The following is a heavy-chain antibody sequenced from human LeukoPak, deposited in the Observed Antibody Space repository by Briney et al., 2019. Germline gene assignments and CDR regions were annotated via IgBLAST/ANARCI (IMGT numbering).Heavy chain of an antibody. J-gene: IGHJ2*01. V-gene: IGHV4-4*02. CDR2: IYHSGST. Sequence: SETLSLTCAVSGGSISSSNWWSWVRQPPGKGLEWIGEIYHSGSTNYNPSLKSRVTISVDKSKNQFSLKLSSVTAADTAVYYCARLSSIVVVIPPYWYFDLRGRGTLVTVSS. CDR1: GGSISSSNW. D-gene: IGHD3-22*01. CDR3: ARLSSIVVVIPPYWYFDL.